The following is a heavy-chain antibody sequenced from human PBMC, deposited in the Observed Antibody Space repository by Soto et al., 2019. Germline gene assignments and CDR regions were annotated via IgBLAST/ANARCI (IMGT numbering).Heavy chain of an antibody. CDR2: IWSDGSNK. D-gene: IGHD2-2*02. J-gene: IGHJ4*02. CDR1: GFTFSSYG. CDR3: ARPAYCSSASCYRLDY. V-gene: IGHV3-33*01. Sequence: GGSLRLSCAASGFTFSSYGMNWVRQAPGKGLEWVAVIWSDGSNKDYTDSVKGRFTISRDNSKNTLYLQMNSLRAEGTAVYFCARPAYCSSASCYRLDYWGQGALVTVSS.